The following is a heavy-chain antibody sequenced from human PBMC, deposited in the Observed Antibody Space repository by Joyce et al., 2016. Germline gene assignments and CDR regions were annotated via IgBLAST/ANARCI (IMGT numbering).Heavy chain of an antibody. Sequence: EVQLVESGGGLIQPGGSLRLSCAASGFTVSGNYSSWVRQAPGKGLGWVSVIYSGGSTYDADSVKGRFTISRDNSKNTRDLQMNSLRAEDTAVYYCASQYQHRYYYYGMDVWGQGTTVTVSS. CDR3: ASQYQHRYYYYGMDV. D-gene: IGHD3-3*02. CDR2: IYSGGST. CDR1: GFTVSGNY. V-gene: IGHV3-53*01. J-gene: IGHJ6*02.